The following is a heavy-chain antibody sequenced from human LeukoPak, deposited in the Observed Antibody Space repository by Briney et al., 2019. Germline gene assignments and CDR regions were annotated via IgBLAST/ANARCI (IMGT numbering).Heavy chain of an antibody. CDR3: ARSYCYGSGSYFTHYYYYYGMDV. D-gene: IGHD3-10*01. Sequence: GASVKVSCKASGGTFSSYAISWVRQAPGQGLEWMGGIIPIFGTANYAQKFQGRVTITADESTSTAYMELSSLRSEDTAVYYCARSYCYGSGSYFTHYYYYYGMDVWGQGTTVTVSS. V-gene: IGHV1-69*01. J-gene: IGHJ6*02. CDR2: IIPIFGTA. CDR1: GGTFSSYA.